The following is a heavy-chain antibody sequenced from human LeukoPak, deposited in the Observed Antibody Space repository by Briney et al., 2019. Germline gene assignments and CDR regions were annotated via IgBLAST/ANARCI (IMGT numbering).Heavy chain of an antibody. CDR1: GDSISSSSYY. D-gene: IGHD5-24*01. CDR2: VYYTGST. J-gene: IGHJ4*02. Sequence: SETLSLTCTVSGDSISSSSYYWAWIRQPPGKGLEWIGYVYYTGSTNFNPSLKSRVTMSLDTSRNQFSLKLTSLTAADTAVYYCARGAMATTPFFDYWGQGTLVTVSS. CDR3: ARGAMATTPFFDY. V-gene: IGHV4-61*05.